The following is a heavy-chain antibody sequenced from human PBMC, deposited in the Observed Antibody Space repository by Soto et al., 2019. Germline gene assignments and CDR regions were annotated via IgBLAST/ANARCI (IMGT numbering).Heavy chain of an antibody. J-gene: IGHJ3*01. V-gene: IGHV3-23*01. CDR1: GFTFSRYA. CDR2: ISGSGGST. Sequence: EVQLLESGGDLVQPGGSLRLSCAASGFTFSRYAMSWVRQAPGKGLEWVSGISGSGGSTYYADSVKGRFTISRDNSGNTLSLQMNSLRAEDTAIYYCAKDSKERSLVDAFDVWGQGTMVTVSS. CDR3: AKDSKERSLVDAFDV.